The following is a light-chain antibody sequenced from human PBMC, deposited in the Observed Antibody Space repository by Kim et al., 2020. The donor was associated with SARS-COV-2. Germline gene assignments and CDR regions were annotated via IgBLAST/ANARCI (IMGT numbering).Light chain of an antibody. CDR3: LQYNTYPIT. CDR1: QDIRKE. Sequence: AAGGKRVTITCPARQDIRKELGWKQQNPGRAPKRLIYGATRLQSGVPSRFSGSGSGKEFTLTISSLQPEDVATYFCLQYNTYPITFGQGTRLEIK. V-gene: IGKV1-17*01. CDR2: GAT. J-gene: IGKJ5*01.